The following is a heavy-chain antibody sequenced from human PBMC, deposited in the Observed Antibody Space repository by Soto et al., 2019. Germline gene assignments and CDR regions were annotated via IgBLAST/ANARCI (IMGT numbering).Heavy chain of an antibody. D-gene: IGHD2-15*01. Sequence: QVQLQESGPGLVKPSETLSLTCTVSGGSVSSGSYYWSWIRQPPGKGLEWIGYIYYSGSTNYNPSLKSRVTISVDTSKNQYSLKLSSVTAADTAVYYCARDSGGSNAFDIWGQGTMVTVS. CDR1: GGSVSSGSYY. J-gene: IGHJ3*02. V-gene: IGHV4-61*01. CDR2: IYYSGST. CDR3: ARDSGGSNAFDI.